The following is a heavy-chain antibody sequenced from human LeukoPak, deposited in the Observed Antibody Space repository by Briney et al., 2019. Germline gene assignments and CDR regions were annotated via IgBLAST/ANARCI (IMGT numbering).Heavy chain of an antibody. CDR3: AREIGEVVPLIGDFDY. J-gene: IGHJ4*02. D-gene: IGHD3-22*01. Sequence: GGSLRLSCAASGFAFSTYTMNWVRPAPGKGLEWVSSISRSSSHIYYADSVNGRFTISIDNAKNSLYLQTNSLRAEDTAVYYCAREIGEVVPLIGDFDYWGQGTLVTVSS. V-gene: IGHV3-21*01. CDR2: ISRSSSHI. CDR1: GFAFSTYT.